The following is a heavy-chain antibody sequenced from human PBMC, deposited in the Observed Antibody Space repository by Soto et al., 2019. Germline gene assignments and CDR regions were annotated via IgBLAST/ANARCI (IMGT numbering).Heavy chain of an antibody. CDR2: FNPTSGST. V-gene: IGHV1-46*01. J-gene: IGHJ4*02. CDR3: ARDLAAGDY. Sequence: QVQLVQSGAEVKKPGASVKLSCKASGYTFINYYIHWVRQAPGQGLEWMGIFNPTSGSTNYAQKFQGRVTLTMDTSTRTIYMELSSLRFDDTAVYYCARDLAAGDYWGQGTLVTVSS. CDR1: GYTFINYY. D-gene: IGHD6-13*01.